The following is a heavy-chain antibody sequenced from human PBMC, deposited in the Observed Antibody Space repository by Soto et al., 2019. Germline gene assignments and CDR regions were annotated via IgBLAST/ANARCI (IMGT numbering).Heavy chain of an antibody. CDR3: ATTSYCSSTSCYGGDAFDI. V-gene: IGHV3-23*01. CDR1: GFTFSSYA. CDR2: ISGTGGST. Sequence: GGFLRLSCAASGFTFSSYAMSWVRQAPGKGLEWVSAISGTGGSTYYADSVKGRFTISRDNSKSTLYLKMNSLRAEDTAVYCCATTSYCSSTSCYGGDAFDIWGQGTMVTVSS. D-gene: IGHD2-2*01. J-gene: IGHJ3*02.